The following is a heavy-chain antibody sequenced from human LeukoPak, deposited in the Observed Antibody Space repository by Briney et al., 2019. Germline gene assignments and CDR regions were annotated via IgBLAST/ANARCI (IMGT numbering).Heavy chain of an antibody. D-gene: IGHD3-3*01. V-gene: IGHV4-34*01. CDR1: GGSFSGYY. CDR3: ARGSVHSFGVVTSEAFDI. CDR2: INHSGST. J-gene: IGHJ3*02. Sequence: KTSETLSLTCAVYGGSFSGYYWSWIRQPPGKGLEWIGEINHSGSTNYNPSLKSRVTISVDTSKNQFSLKLSSVTDADTAVYYCARGSVHSFGVVTSEAFDIWGQGTMVTVSS.